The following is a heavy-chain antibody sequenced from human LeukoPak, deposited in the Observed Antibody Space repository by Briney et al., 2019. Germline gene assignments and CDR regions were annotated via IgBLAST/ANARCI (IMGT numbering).Heavy chain of an antibody. D-gene: IGHD5-12*01. V-gene: IGHV1-8*01. Sequence: ASVKVSCKASGYTSTSYDINWVRQATGQGLEWMGWMNPNSGNTGYAQKFQGRVTMTRNTSISTAYMELSSLRSEDTAVYYCAREDIVATTAAYYYYGMDVWGQGTTVTVSS. J-gene: IGHJ6*02. CDR1: GYTSTSYD. CDR3: AREDIVATTAAYYYYGMDV. CDR2: MNPNSGNT.